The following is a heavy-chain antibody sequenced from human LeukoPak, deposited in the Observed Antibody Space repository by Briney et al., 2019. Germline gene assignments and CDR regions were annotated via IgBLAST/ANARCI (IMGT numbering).Heavy chain of an antibody. CDR2: IIPIFGTA. CDR1: GGTFSSYA. D-gene: IGHD3-9*01. J-gene: IGHJ3*02. CDR3: ARDFDRYWLGTGVSAFDI. V-gene: IGHV1-69*05. Sequence: SVKVSCKASGGTFSSYAISWVRQAPGQGLEWMGGIIPIFGTANYAQKFQGRVTITTDESTSTAYMELSSLRSEDTAVYYCARDFDRYWLGTGVSAFDIWGQGTMVTVSS.